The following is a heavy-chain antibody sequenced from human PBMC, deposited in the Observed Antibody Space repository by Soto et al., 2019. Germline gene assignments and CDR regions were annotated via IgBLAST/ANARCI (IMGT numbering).Heavy chain of an antibody. Sequence: QVQLVESGGGVVQPGRSLRLSCAASGFTFSSYGMHWVRQAPGKGLEWVAVISYDGSNKYYADSVKGRFTIYRDNSKKTLYLQMNRLSAEDTAVYYCEKDLGSITRTTVRDDYWGQGTLVTVSS. V-gene: IGHV3-30*18. D-gene: IGHD1-7*01. J-gene: IGHJ4*02. CDR2: ISYDGSNK. CDR3: EKDLGSITRTTVRDDY. CDR1: GFTFSSYG.